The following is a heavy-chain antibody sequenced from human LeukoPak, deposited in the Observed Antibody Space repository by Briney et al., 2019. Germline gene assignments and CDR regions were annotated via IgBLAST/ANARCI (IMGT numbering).Heavy chain of an antibody. CDR3: ARGYIVLMVYAGSYFQH. CDR2: INPSGGST. CDR1: GYTFTGYY. Sequence: ASVKVSCKASGYTFTGYYMHWVRQAPGQGLEWMGIINPSGGSTSYAQKFQGRVTMTRDTSTSTVYMELSSLRSEDTAVYYCARGYIVLMVYAGSYFQHWGQGTLVTVSS. D-gene: IGHD2-8*01. V-gene: IGHV1-46*01. J-gene: IGHJ1*01.